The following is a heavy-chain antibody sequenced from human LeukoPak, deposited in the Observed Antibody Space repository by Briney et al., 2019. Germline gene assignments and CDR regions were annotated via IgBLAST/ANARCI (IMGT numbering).Heavy chain of an antibody. D-gene: IGHD6-19*01. V-gene: IGHV4-61*01. Sequence: SETLSLTCTVSGGSVSSGTYYWSWIRQPPGTGLEWIGYIYYSGSTNYNPSLKSRVTISVDTSKNQFSLKLSSVTAADTAVYYCARNRGWYATDVWGQGAAVTVSS. J-gene: IGHJ6*02. CDR2: IYYSGST. CDR3: ARNRGWYATDV. CDR1: GGSVSSGTYY.